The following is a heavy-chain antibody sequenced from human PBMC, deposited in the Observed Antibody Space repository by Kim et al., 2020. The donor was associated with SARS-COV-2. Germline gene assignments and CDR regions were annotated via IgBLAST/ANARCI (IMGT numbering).Heavy chain of an antibody. V-gene: IGHV6-1*01. J-gene: IGHJ6*03. CDR3: ARGDTAMVLYMDV. Sequence: YAVSVKTRITINPDTSKNQFSLQLNSVTPEDTAVYYCARGDTAMVLYMDVWGKGTTVTVSS. D-gene: IGHD5-18*01.